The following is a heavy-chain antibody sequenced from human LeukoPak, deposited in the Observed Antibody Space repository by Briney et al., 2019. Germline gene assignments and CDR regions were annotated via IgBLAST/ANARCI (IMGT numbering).Heavy chain of an antibody. CDR3: AKDMGTTVKTFDY. Sequence: GGSLRLSCAASGFTFDDYAMHWVRHAPGKGLEWVSGISWNSGSIGYADSVKGRFTISRDNAKNSLYLQMNSLRAEDTALYYCAKDMGTTVKTFDYWGQGTLVTVSS. D-gene: IGHD4-17*01. J-gene: IGHJ4*02. CDR1: GFTFDDYA. V-gene: IGHV3-9*01. CDR2: ISWNSGSI.